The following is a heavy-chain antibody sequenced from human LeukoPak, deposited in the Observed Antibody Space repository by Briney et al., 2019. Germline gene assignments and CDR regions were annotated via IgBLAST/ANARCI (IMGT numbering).Heavy chain of an antibody. CDR1: GFIFSAYA. D-gene: IGHD4-17*01. Sequence: PGGSLRLSCTASGFIFSAYAMMWVRQAPGKGPEWVSAIRGSGVNTYYADSVKGRFTISRDNSKYTLFLQMNSLRAEDTAVYYCARDPNGDYIGAFDMWGPGTMVTVSS. V-gene: IGHV3-23*01. CDR2: IRGSGVNT. J-gene: IGHJ3*02. CDR3: ARDPNGDYIGAFDM.